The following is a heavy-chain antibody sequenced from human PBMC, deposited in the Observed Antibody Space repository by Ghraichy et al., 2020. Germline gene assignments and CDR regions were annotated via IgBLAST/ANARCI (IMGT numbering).Heavy chain of an antibody. CDR1: GYSISSGYY. Sequence: SETLSLTCTVSGYSISSGYYWGWIRQPPGKGLEWIGSIYHSGSTYYNPSLKSRVTISVDTSKNQFSLKLSSVTAADTAVYYCARGLRTGGLRGWPFRDGGGDNNWFDPWGQGTLVTVSS. CDR2: IYHSGST. CDR3: ARGLRTGGLRGWPFRDGGGDNNWFDP. J-gene: IGHJ5*02. D-gene: IGHD6-19*01. V-gene: IGHV4-38-2*02.